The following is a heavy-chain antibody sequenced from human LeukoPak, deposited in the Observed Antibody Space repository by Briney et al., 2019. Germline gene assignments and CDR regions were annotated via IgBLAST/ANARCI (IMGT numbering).Heavy chain of an antibody. Sequence: SETLSLTCTVSGGSISSYYWSWIRQPPGEGLEWMGYIYHSGSTNYNPSLKSRVTISVDTSKNQFSLNLSSVTAADTAVYYCARRAYSSGCYWFDPWGQGTLVTVSS. J-gene: IGHJ5*02. CDR3: ARRAYSSGCYWFDP. CDR1: GGSISSYY. V-gene: IGHV4-59*08. CDR2: IYHSGST. D-gene: IGHD6-19*01.